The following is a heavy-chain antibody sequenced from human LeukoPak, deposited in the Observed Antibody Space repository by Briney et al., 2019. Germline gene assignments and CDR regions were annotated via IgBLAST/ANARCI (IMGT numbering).Heavy chain of an antibody. CDR3: ARCVRINDYVWGSRSDY. CDR1: GFTFSSYG. V-gene: IGHV3-7*03. Sequence: GGSLRLSCAASGFTFSSYGMHWVRQAPGKGLEWVANIKQDGSEKYYVDSVKGRFTISRDNAKNSLYLQMNSLRAEDTAVYYCARCVRINDYVWGSRSDYWGQGTLVTVSS. CDR2: IKQDGSEK. J-gene: IGHJ4*02. D-gene: IGHD3-16*01.